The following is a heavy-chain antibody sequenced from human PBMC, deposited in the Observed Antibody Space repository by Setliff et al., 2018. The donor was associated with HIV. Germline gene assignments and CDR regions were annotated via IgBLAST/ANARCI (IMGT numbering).Heavy chain of an antibody. J-gene: IGHJ3*02. V-gene: IGHV3-48*01. CDR1: GFTFSSFS. D-gene: IGHD1-26*01. CDR3: AGSFGGARGIDI. CDR2: ISADSTII. Sequence: GGSLRLSCSASGFTFSSFSMTWFRQAPGKGLEWVSYISADSTIIDYTDSVKGRFTISRDNAQSSVFLQMNSLRAEDAAVYYCAGSFGGARGIDIWGQGTMVTVSS.